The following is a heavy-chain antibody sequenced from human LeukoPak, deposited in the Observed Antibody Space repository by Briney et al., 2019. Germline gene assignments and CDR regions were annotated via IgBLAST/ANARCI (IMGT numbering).Heavy chain of an antibody. CDR1: GFKFSSYS. CDR2: ISPSGNYM. V-gene: IGHV3-21*06. J-gene: IGHJ4*02. Sequence: TGGSLRLSCLTSGFKFSSYSMNWVRQAPGKGLEWVSSISPSGNYMHFADSVKGGFTVSRDNAHSTLYLQMSSLQVQDTALYYCVRDETGGEVYKYWGQGTLITVSS. CDR3: VRDETGGEVYKY. D-gene: IGHD2-21*01.